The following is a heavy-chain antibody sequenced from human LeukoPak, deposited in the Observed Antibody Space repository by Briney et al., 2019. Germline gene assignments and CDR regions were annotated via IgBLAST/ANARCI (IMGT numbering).Heavy chain of an antibody. V-gene: IGHV3-7*05. CDR3: ARTLRLGTPRAFDI. CDR1: GFTFSNYN. Sequence: GGSLRLSCAASGFTFSNYNMNWVRQAPGKGLEWVANIHEDGSDKYYVDSVKGRFTISRDNAKNSLYLQMNSLRAEDTALYYCARTLRLGTPRAFDIWGRGTMVTVSS. J-gene: IGHJ3*02. CDR2: IHEDGSDK. D-gene: IGHD1-14*01.